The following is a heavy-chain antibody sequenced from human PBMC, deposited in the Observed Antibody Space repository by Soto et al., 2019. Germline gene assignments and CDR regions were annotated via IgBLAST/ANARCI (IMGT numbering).Heavy chain of an antibody. CDR2: IYYSGST. D-gene: IGHD5-18*01. CDR1: GGSISSYY. V-gene: IGHV4-59*01. Sequence: QVQLQESGPGLVKPSETLSLTCTVSGGSISSYYWSWIRQPPGKGLEWIGYIYYSGSTNYNPSLNSRVTISVDTSKNQFSLKLSSVTAADTAVYYCARVQDTAIHYFDYWGQGTLVTVSS. J-gene: IGHJ4*02. CDR3: ARVQDTAIHYFDY.